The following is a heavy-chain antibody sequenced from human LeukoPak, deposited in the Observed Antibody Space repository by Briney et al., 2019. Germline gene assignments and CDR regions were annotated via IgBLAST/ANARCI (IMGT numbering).Heavy chain of an antibody. CDR1: GFTFNNYA. CDR3: ATLSASVPY. J-gene: IGHJ4*02. D-gene: IGHD2/OR15-2a*01. CDR2: ITGSGGIT. Sequence: GGSLRLSCAASGFTFNNYAMSWVRQAPGKGLEWVSGITGSGGITYSADSVKGRFTISRDNSKSTLYLQMNSLTAEDTAVYYCATLSASVPYWGQGTRVTVSS. V-gene: IGHV3-23*01.